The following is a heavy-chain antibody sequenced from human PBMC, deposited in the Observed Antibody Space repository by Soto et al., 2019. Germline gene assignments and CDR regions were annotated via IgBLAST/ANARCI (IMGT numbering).Heavy chain of an antibody. CDR3: AMGGLLLPSDY. CDR2: INPSGGST. D-gene: IGHD3-22*01. J-gene: IGHJ4*02. CDR1: GYTFTSYY. Sequence: ASVKVSCKASGYTFTSYYMHWVRQAPGQGLEWMGIINPSGGSTSYAQKFQGRVTMTRDTSTSTAYMELSRLRSDDTAVYYCAMGGLLLPSDYWGQGTLVTVSS. V-gene: IGHV1-46*01.